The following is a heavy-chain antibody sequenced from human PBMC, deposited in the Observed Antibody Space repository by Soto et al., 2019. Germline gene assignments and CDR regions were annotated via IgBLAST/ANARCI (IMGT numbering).Heavy chain of an antibody. Sequence: QITLKESGPTLVKPTQTLTLTCTFSGFSLSTSGVGVGWIRQPPGKALEWLALIYWDDDKRYSPSLKSRLTITKXTXNXQVXLTMTNMDPVDTATYYCAHRPSYCSGGSCYSGFDYWGQGTLVTVSS. J-gene: IGHJ4*02. CDR1: GFSLSTSGVG. V-gene: IGHV2-5*02. D-gene: IGHD2-15*01. CDR3: AHRPSYCSGGSCYSGFDY. CDR2: IYWDDDK.